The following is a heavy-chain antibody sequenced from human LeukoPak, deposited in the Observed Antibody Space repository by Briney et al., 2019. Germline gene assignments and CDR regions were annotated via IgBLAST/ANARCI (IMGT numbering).Heavy chain of an antibody. CDR3: ARVAHYYDSSGYYWFDP. V-gene: IGHV3-21*01. CDR1: GFIVSNNY. J-gene: IGHJ5*02. Sequence: GGSLRLSCAASGFIVSNNYMSWVRQAPGKGLEWVSSISSSSSYIYYADSVKGRFTISRDNAKNSLYLQMNSLRAEDTAVYYCARVAHYYDSSGYYWFDPWGQGTLVTVSS. D-gene: IGHD3-22*01. CDR2: ISSSSSYI.